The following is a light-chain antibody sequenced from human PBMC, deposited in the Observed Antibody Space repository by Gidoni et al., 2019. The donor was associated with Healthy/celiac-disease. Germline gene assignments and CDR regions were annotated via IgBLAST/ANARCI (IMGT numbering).Light chain of an antibody. CDR3: CSYAGSSTYV. CDR2: EGS. Sequence: QSALTQPASVSGSPGQSITISCTGTSSDVGSYNLVSWYQQHSGKAPKLMIYEGSKRPSGVSNRFSGSKSGNTASLTTSGLQAEDEADYYCCSYAGSSTYVFGTGTKVTVL. J-gene: IGLJ1*01. V-gene: IGLV2-23*01. CDR1: SSDVGSYNL.